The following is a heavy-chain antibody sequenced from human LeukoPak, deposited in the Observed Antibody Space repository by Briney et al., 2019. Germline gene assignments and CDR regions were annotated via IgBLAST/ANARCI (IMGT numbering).Heavy chain of an antibody. CDR2: ISYDGSNK. J-gene: IGHJ4*02. D-gene: IGHD4-17*01. CDR1: GFTFSSYA. CDR3: ARDLSFYGDYPDY. Sequence: GGSLRLSCAASGFTFSSYAMHWVRQAPGKGLEWVAVISYDGSNKYYADSVKGRFTISRDNSKNTLYLQMNSLRAEDTAVYYCARDLSFYGDYPDYWGQGTLVTASS. V-gene: IGHV3-30-3*01.